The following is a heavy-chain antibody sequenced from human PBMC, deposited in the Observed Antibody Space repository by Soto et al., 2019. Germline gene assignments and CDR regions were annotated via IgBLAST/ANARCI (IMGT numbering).Heavy chain of an antibody. V-gene: IGHV1-8*01. CDR2: MNPNSGNT. J-gene: IGHJ4*02. Sequence: GASVKVSCKASGCTFTSYDINWVRQATGQGLEWMGWMNPNSGNTGYAQKFQGRVTMTRNTSISTAYMELSSLRSEDTAVYYCARAPYYDILTGYPYYFDYWGQGTLVTVSS. D-gene: IGHD3-9*01. CDR1: GCTFTSYD. CDR3: ARAPYYDILTGYPYYFDY.